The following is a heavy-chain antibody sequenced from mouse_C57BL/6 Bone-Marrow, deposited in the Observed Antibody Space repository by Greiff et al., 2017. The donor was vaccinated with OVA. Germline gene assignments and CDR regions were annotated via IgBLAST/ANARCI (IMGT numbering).Heavy chain of an antibody. CDR3: ERDNWDWYFDV. Sequence: DVNFLESGGGFVQSGRSLRLSCATSGFTFSDFYMEWVLQSPFNLLYWISSIINKSNSYPTDYSSSVKGRFIVSRDTSQSILYLQMNALRAEDTAIYYCERDNWDWYFDVWGTGTTVTVSS. CDR2: IINKSNSYPT. V-gene: IGHV7-1*01. CDR1: GFTFSDFY. D-gene: IGHD4-1*01. J-gene: IGHJ1*03.